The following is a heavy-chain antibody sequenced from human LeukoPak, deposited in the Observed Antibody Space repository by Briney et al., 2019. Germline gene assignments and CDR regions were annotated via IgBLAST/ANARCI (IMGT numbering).Heavy chain of an antibody. D-gene: IGHD1-26*01. Sequence: SETLSLTCTVSGGSISSHYWSWIRQPPGKGLEWIGYIFYSGSTNYNPSLKSRVTISVDTSKNQFSLKLSSVTAADTAVYYCARGRGSYFYWGQGTLVTVSS. V-gene: IGHV4-59*11. CDR3: ARGRGSYFY. J-gene: IGHJ4*02. CDR2: IFYSGST. CDR1: GGSISSHY.